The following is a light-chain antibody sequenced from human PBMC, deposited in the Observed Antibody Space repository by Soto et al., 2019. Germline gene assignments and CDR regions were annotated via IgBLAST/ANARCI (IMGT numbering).Light chain of an antibody. CDR2: DDS. Sequence: SYELTQPPSVSVAPGQTARITCGGNKIGSKSVHWYQQRPGQAPMLVVFDDSDRPSGIPERCSGANSGNTATLTISRVEAGDEADYYCQVWDSGSDQGVFGTGTKVTVL. J-gene: IGLJ1*01. CDR1: KIGSKS. V-gene: IGLV3-21*02. CDR3: QVWDSGSDQGV.